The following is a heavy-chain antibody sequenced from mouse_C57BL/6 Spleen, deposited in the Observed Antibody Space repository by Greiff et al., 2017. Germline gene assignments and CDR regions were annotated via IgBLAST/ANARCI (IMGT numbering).Heavy chain of an antibody. CDR3: ARGEYYAMDY. J-gene: IGHJ4*01. CDR1: GFTFSDYG. CDR2: ISSGSSTI. Sequence: EVQVVESGGGLVKPGGSLKLPCASSGFTFSDYGLHWVRQAPEKGLGWVAYISSGSSTIYYADTVKGRFTNSRDKAKNTLFLQMTGVRSKDTAMYYCARGEYYAMDYWGQGTSVTVSS. V-gene: IGHV5-17*01.